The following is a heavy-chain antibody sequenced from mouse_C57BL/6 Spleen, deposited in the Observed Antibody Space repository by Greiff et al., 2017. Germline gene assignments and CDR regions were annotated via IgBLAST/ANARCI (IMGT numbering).Heavy chain of an antibody. Sequence: EVQLQQSGAELVRPGASVKLSCTASGFNIKDDYMHWVKQRPEQGLEWIGWIDPENGDTEYASKFQGKATITADTSSNTAYLQLSSLTSEDTAVYYCTTATVVADYFDYWGQGTTRTVSS. D-gene: IGHD1-1*01. CDR1: GFNIKDDY. CDR3: TTATVVADYFDY. V-gene: IGHV14-4*01. J-gene: IGHJ2*01. CDR2: IDPENGDT.